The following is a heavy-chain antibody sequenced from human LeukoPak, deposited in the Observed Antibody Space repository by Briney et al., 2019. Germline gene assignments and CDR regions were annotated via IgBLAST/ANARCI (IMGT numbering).Heavy chain of an antibody. V-gene: IGHV3-23*01. J-gene: IGHJ5*01. CDR2: IIAGGDS. CDR3: ASGSTPGSGYYFDS. D-gene: IGHD3-22*01. Sequence: GGSLRLSCVASGFTFRSYAMAWVRQAPAKGLEQGLARVASIIAGGDSFYADSVKGRFTISRDNSRDTMYLQMIRLRAEDTDIYYCASGSTPGSGYYFDSWGPGTLVTVSS. CDR1: GFTFRSYA.